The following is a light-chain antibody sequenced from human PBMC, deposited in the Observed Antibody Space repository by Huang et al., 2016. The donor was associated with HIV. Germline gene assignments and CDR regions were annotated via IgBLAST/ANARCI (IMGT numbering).Light chain of an antibody. CDR1: QFVANAY. V-gene: IGKV3-20*01. CDR2: GAS. J-gene: IGKJ1*01. CDR3: QQCGSPTWT. Sequence: EIVLTQSPGTLSLSPGDRAPLSCRASQFVANAYVAWYQHKPGQSPRLLIYGASMRASGSPDRFSGSGFGTDFTLTISRLEPDDFAVYFCQQCGSPTWTFGQGTKVEIK.